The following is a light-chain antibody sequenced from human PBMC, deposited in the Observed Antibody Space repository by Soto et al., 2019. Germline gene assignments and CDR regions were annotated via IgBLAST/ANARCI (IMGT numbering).Light chain of an antibody. CDR1: STDFVTYNR. J-gene: IGLJ1*01. Sequence: QSALTQPPSVSGSPGQSVTISCTGTSTDFVTYNRVSWYQQPPGTAPKLIVYEASNRPSGVPDRFSGFKSGNTASLTISGLQAADEADYYCSLYTSENTYVFGTGTKLTVL. CDR2: EAS. V-gene: IGLV2-18*01. CDR3: SLYTSENTYV.